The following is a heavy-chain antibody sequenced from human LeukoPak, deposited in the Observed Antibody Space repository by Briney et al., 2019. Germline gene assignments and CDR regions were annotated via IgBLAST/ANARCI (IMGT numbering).Heavy chain of an antibody. CDR3: ARDFEFYGSGGDY. CDR2: INPNSGGT. CDR1: GYTFTGYY. V-gene: IGHV1-2*02. D-gene: IGHD3-10*01. J-gene: IGHJ4*02. Sequence: ASVKVSFKASGYTFTGYYMHWVRQAPGQGLEWMGWINPNSGGTNYAQKFQGRVTMTRDTSISTAYMELSRLRSDDTAVYYCARDFEFYGSGGDYWGQGTLVTVSS.